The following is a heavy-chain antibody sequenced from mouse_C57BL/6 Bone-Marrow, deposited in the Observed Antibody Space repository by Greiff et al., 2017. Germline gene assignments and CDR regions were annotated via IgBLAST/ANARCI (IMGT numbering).Heavy chain of an antibody. D-gene: IGHD2-3*01. J-gene: IGHJ4*01. CDR3: ARDGYYVQGAMDY. CDR1: GYAFTNYL. Sequence: VQLQQSGAELVRPGTSVKVSCKASGYAFTNYLIEWVKQRPGQGLEWIGVINPGSGGTKYNEKFKGKATLTADKYSSTAYMQLSSLTSEDSAVYFCARDGYYVQGAMDYWGQGTSVTVSS. V-gene: IGHV1-54*01. CDR2: INPGSGGT.